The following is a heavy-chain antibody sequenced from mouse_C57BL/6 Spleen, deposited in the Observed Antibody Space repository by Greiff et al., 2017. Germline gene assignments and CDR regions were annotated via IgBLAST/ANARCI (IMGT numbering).Heavy chain of an antibody. CDR2: INPGSGGT. CDR1: GYAFTHYL. D-gene: IGHD6-1*01. V-gene: IGHV1-54*01. J-gene: IGHJ4*01. CDR3: ARSQDAMDY. Sequence: QVQLQQSGAELVRPGTSVKVSCKASGYAFTHYLLEWVKQRPGQGLEWIGVINPGSGGTNYNEKFKGKATLTADKSSSTAYMQLSSLTSEDAAVYFCARSQDAMDYWGQGTSVTVSS.